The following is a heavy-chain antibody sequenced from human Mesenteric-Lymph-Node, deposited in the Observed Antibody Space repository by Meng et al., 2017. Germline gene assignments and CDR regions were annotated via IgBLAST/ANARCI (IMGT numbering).Heavy chain of an antibody. CDR2: INHSGST. J-gene: IGHJ4*02. CDR1: GGSFSGYY. Sequence: QVQLQRWGAGLLKPSETLSLTCAVYGGSFSGYYWSWIRQPPGKGLEWIGEINHSGSTNYKPSLKSPVTISVDTSKNQFSLKLTSVTAADTAVYYCARGRYGRRNYFDYWGQGTLVTVSS. CDR3: ARGRYGRRNYFDY. D-gene: IGHD5-18*01. V-gene: IGHV4-34*01.